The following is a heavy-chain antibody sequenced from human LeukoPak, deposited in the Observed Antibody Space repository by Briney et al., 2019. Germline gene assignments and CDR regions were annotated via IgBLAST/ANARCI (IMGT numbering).Heavy chain of an antibody. J-gene: IGHJ4*02. CDR1: GYRFTGFW. CDR2: IDPSDSYT. D-gene: IGHD4-17*01. Sequence: GESLKISRKGSGYRFTGFWLNWVRQMPGKGLEWMGTIDPSDSYTNYNPSFQGHVTISADKSISTPYLQWSGLKASDTAMFYCARHEDGDYSFDSWGQGTLVTVSS. CDR3: ARHEDGDYSFDS. V-gene: IGHV5-10-1*01.